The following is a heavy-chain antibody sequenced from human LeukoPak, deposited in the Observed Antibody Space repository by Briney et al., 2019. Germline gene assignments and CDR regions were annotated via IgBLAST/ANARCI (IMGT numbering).Heavy chain of an antibody. D-gene: IGHD6-19*01. V-gene: IGHV3-23*01. CDR2: ISGSGGST. Sequence: PGGSLRLSCAASGFTFSSYAMSWVRQAPGKGLEWVSAISGSGGSTYYADSVKGRFTISRDNSKNTLYLQMNSLRAEDTAVYYCARQYSSGWYVEAFDIWGQGTMVTVSS. J-gene: IGHJ3*02. CDR1: GFTFSSYA. CDR3: ARQYSSGWYVEAFDI.